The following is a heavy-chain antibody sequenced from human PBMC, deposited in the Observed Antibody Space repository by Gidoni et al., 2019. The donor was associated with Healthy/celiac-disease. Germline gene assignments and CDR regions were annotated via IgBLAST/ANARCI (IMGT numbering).Heavy chain of an antibody. CDR3: ARELVERFFIFDY. D-gene: IGHD3-3*01. CDR2: SYHSGST. CDR1: GYFISSGYY. V-gene: IGHV4-38-2*02. J-gene: IGHJ4*02. Sequence: QVQLQESGPGLVKPSETLSLTCTASGYFISSGYYWGWIRQPPGKGLEWSGSSYHSGSTYYNPSLKSRVTISVDTSKNQFSLKLSSVTAADTAVYYCARELVERFFIFDYWGQGTLVTVSS.